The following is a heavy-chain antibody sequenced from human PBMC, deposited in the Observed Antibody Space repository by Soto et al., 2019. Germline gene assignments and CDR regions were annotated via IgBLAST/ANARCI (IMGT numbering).Heavy chain of an antibody. D-gene: IGHD5-12*01. V-gene: IGHV3-33*01. CDR2: IWFDGSKQ. J-gene: IGHJ4*02. CDR3: ARDLNTGYVGDY. CDR1: GFTFSASG. Sequence: QVQLVESGGGVVQPGTSLRLSCVASGFTFSASGMHWVRQTPGKGLEWVAIIWFDGSKQYYADSVKGRFTVSRDNPGSTLFLQMNALRTEDRAMYYCARDLNTGYVGDYWGQGALVVVSS.